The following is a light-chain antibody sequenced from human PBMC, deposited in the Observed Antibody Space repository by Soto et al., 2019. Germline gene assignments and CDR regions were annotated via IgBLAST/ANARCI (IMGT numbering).Light chain of an antibody. CDR1: QSVSSSY. Sequence: PGERATLSCRASQSVSSSYLAWYQQKPGQAPRLLIYGASSRATGIPDRFSGSGSGTDFTLTISRLEPEDFAVYYCQQHNKWPPETFGQGTKVDIK. CDR3: QQHNKWPPET. J-gene: IGKJ1*01. V-gene: IGKV3-20*01. CDR2: GAS.